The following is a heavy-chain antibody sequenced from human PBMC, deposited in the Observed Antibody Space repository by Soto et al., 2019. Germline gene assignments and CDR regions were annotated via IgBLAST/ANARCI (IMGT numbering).Heavy chain of an antibody. J-gene: IGHJ6*03. CDR3: ARGRLEWLLSGYYYYMDV. D-gene: IGHD3-3*01. CDR1: GFTVSSNY. Sequence: AGGSLRLSCAASGFTVSSNYMSWVRQAPGKGLEWVSVIYSGGSTYYADSVKGRFTISRDNSKNTLYLQMNSLRAEDTAVYYCARGRLEWLLSGYYYYMDVWGKGTTVTVSS. CDR2: IYSGGST. V-gene: IGHV3-66*01.